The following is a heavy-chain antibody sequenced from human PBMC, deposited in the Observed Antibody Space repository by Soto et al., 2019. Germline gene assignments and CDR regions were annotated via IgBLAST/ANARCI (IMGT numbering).Heavy chain of an antibody. CDR3: ARHGITGSYYDAFDI. CDR1: GYSFSTYE. D-gene: IGHD1-26*01. Sequence: GASVKVSCKASGYSFSTYEINWLRQAPGQGLEWIGWVSAYRDYTDYAEKFQDRVTMTTDTSTNTAYMELRSLTYNDTAVYYCARHGITGSYYDAFDIWGQGTMVTVSS. CDR2: VSAYRDYT. V-gene: IGHV1-18*01. J-gene: IGHJ3*02.